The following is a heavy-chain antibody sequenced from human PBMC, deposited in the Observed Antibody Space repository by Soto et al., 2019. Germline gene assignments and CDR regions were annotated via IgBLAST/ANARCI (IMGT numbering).Heavy chain of an antibody. D-gene: IGHD3-16*01. J-gene: IGHJ4*02. V-gene: IGHV1-2*02. CDR1: GYSFTGYY. CDR3: ARDPHEGVYDY. Sequence: QVQLVQSGAEVKKPGASVKVSCKASGYSFTGYYLHWIRQAPGQGLEWMGWMRPDSGGANYAQKFQGRVSMTRDTSISTFYMELRRLRSDDMAVYYCARDPHEGVYDYWGQGTLVTVSS. CDR2: MRPDSGGA.